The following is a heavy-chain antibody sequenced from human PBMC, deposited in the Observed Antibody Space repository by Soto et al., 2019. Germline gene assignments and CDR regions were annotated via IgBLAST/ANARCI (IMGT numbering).Heavy chain of an antibody. D-gene: IGHD3-22*01. V-gene: IGHV1-18*01. CDR1: GYTFTSYG. Sequence: ASVKVSCKASGYTFTSYGISWVRQAPGQGLEWMGWISAYNGNTNYAQKLQGRVTMTTDTSTSTAYMELRSLRSDDTAVYYCARVPYYYDSSGYCDYWGQGTLVTVSS. CDR3: ARVPYYYDSSGYCDY. CDR2: ISAYNGNT. J-gene: IGHJ4*02.